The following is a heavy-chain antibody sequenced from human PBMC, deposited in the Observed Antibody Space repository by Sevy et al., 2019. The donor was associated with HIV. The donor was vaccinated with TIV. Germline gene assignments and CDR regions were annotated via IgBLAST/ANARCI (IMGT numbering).Heavy chain of an antibody. Sequence: HGGSLRLSCATSGLTFSTYGMHWVRLVPGKGLEWVAVISYDGNIKYYADSVRDRFTISRDNSKNTLYLQMNSLRADDTAVYYCAKDQGSYHYIPGRNWGQGTLVTVSS. V-gene: IGHV3-30*18. J-gene: IGHJ4*02. CDR1: GLTFSTYG. D-gene: IGHD3-16*02. CDR3: AKDQGSYHYIPGRN. CDR2: ISYDGNIK.